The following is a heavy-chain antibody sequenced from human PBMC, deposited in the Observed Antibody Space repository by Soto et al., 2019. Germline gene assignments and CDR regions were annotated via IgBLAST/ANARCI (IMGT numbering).Heavy chain of an antibody. J-gene: IGHJ6*02. V-gene: IGHV3-23*01. CDR3: AKDTRGFLFSRYYYYGMDV. Sequence: GGSLRLSCAASGFTFSSYAMSWVRQAPGKGLEWVSAISGSGGSTYYADSVKGRFTISRDNSKNTLYLQMNSLRAEDTAVYYCAKDTRGFLFSRYYYYGMDVWGQGTTVTVSS. D-gene: IGHD3-22*01. CDR1: GFTFSSYA. CDR2: ISGSGGST.